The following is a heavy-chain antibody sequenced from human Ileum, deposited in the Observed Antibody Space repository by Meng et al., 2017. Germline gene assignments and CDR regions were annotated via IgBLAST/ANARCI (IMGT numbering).Heavy chain of an antibody. V-gene: IGHV4-4*02. CDR2: IYLAGSP. CDR1: GGSISSSFY. D-gene: IGHD2-15*01. J-gene: IGHJ4*02. CDR3: VRHGGKYFDS. Sequence: QVPLQESAPGLVEPSGSLSLTCTVSGGSISSSFYWSWVRQSPGKGLEWIGQIYLAGSPNYNPSLESRVTISVDKSKNQFSLRLTFVTAADTAIFYCVRHGGKYFDSWGQGTLVTVSS.